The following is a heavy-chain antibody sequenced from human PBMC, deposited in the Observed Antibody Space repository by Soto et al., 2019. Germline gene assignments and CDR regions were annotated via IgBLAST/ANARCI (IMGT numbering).Heavy chain of an antibody. V-gene: IGHV4-59*01. D-gene: IGHD2-2*01. J-gene: IGHJ6*04. CDR1: GGSISSYY. Sequence: SETLSLTCRISGGSISSYYWNWLRQAPGKGLEWIGFISYSGSTNYNPALTSRVTISVDTSKDQISLRLNSETADDTAVSSCARVQSTSCGYYYAVDVWGKRTTVTVAS. CDR3: ARVQSTSCGYYYAVDV. CDR2: ISYSGST.